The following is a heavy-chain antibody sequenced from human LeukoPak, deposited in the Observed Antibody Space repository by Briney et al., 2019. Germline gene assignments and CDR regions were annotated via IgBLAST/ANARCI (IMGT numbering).Heavy chain of an antibody. J-gene: IGHJ6*02. D-gene: IGHD6-13*01. CDR2: ISAYNGNT. Sequence: EASVKVSCKASGYTFTSYGISWVRQAPGQGLQGMGWISAYNGNTNYAQKLQGRVTMTTDTSTSTAYMELSSLRSEDTAVYYCARMGSSSWFSRNYYYYGMDVWGQGTTVTVSS. CDR3: ARMGSSSWFSRNYYYYGMDV. CDR1: GYTFTSYG. V-gene: IGHV1-18*01.